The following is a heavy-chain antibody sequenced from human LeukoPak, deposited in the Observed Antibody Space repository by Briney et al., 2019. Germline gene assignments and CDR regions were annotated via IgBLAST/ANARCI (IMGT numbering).Heavy chain of an antibody. D-gene: IGHD1-1*01. CDR2: ISSSSSYI. Sequence: MARGSLRLSCAASGFTFSSYSMNWVRQAPGKGLEWVSSISSSSSYIYYADSVKGRFTISRDNAKNSLYLQMNSLRAEDTAVYYCASQRWGLSGTYYYGMDVWGQGTTVTVSS. CDR3: ASQRWGLSGTYYYGMDV. CDR1: GFTFSSYS. V-gene: IGHV3-21*01. J-gene: IGHJ6*02.